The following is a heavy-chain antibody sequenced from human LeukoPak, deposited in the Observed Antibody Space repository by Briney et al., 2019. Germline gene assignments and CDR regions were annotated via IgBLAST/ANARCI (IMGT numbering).Heavy chain of an antibody. CDR2: ISGSGGST. CDR3: ARAVSSGYDPFDY. CDR1: GFTFSSYA. J-gene: IGHJ4*02. V-gene: IGHV3-23*01. Sequence: GGSLRLSCAASGFTFSSYAMSWVRQAPGKGLEWVSAISGSGGSTYYADSVKGRFTISRDNSKNTLYLQMNSLRAEDTAVYYCARAVSSGYDPFDYWGQGTLVTVSS. D-gene: IGHD3-22*01.